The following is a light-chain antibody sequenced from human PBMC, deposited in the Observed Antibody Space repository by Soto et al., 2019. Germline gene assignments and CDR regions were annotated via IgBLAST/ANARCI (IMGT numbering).Light chain of an antibody. J-gene: IGKJ1*01. CDR3: LQYNGYYRT. V-gene: IGKV1-5*01. CDR2: DAS. CDR1: RYISSY. Sequence: DIQVTQSPSSLSASVGDRVTITCRASRYISSYLNWYQQKPGKAPRLLIYDASSLESGVPSRFSGSGSGTTFTLTISSLQSDDFATYYCLQYNGYYRTFGQGTKVDIK.